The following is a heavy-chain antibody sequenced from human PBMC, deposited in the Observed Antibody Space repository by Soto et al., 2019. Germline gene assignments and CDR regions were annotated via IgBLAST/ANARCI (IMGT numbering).Heavy chain of an antibody. CDR3: ARELWYYYDSSGYYPSYYYYGMDV. CDR2: IYYSGST. D-gene: IGHD3-22*01. V-gene: IGHV4-59*01. CDR1: GGSISSYY. J-gene: IGHJ6*02. Sequence: KPSETLSLTCTVSGGSISSYYWSWIRQPPGKGLEWIGYIYYSGSTNYNPSLKSRVTISVDTSKNKFSLKLSSVTAADTAVYYCARELWYYYDSSGYYPSYYYYGMDVWGQGTTVTVSS.